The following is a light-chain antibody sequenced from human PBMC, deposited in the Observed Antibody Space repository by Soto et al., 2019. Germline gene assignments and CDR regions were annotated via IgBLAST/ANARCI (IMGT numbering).Light chain of an antibody. J-gene: IGKJ1*01. CDR1: QKFYYK. V-gene: IGKV3-15*01. CDR3: LQYRNLWA. Sequence: ILMTQSPATVSVSPGESATLSCRASQKFYYKVAWYQQRPGQAPRLLIYRATTRAPGVPARFSGSGSGTQFTLASGRLQPEDFTVYSCLQYRNLWAIGHGTKVDIK. CDR2: RAT.